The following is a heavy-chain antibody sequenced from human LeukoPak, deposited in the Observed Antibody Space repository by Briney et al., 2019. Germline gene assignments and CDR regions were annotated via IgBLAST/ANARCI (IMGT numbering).Heavy chain of an antibody. J-gene: IGHJ4*02. CDR3: ARDKYYYDSSGYYSFDY. CDR1: GVSITSYY. V-gene: IGHV4-4*07. CDR2: IYTSVST. D-gene: IGHD3-22*01. Sequence: SETLSLTCTVSGVSITSYYWSWIRQPAGKGLEWIGRIYTSVSTNYNPSLKSRVTMSVDTSKNQFSLKLSSVTAADTAVYYCARDKYYYDSSGYYSFDYWGQGTLVTVSS.